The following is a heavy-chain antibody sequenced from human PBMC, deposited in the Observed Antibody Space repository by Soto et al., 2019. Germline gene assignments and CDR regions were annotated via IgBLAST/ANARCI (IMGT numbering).Heavy chain of an antibody. Sequence: ASLKGAWKASGYGFTTYGVGWGRLAPGEGLEWMGWISVHNGNTNYAEKVQGRFTMTTDTFTNTAYMELKSLRSDDTAVYYCAREGPRNWNYVYWYYGMDVWGQGTTVTVSS. CDR1: GYGFTTYG. V-gene: IGHV1-18*01. J-gene: IGHJ6*02. CDR3: AREGPRNWNYVYWYYGMDV. D-gene: IGHD1-7*01. CDR2: ISVHNGNT.